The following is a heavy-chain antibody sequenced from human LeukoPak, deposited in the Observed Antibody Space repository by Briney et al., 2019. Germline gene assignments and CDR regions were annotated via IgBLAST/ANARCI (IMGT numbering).Heavy chain of an antibody. CDR3: ARDWYYAFDF. D-gene: IGHD2-21*02. CDR1: GFTFSNTW. J-gene: IGHJ3*01. CDR2: IRSKRDGGTT. V-gene: IGHV3-15*07. Sequence: GGSLRLSCLASGFTFSNTWMNWVRQAPGKGLEWVARIRSKRDGGTTDYAAPVKGRFTISRDDSKNTMYLQMNSLRAEDTAVYYCARDWYYAFDFWGQGTMVTVSS.